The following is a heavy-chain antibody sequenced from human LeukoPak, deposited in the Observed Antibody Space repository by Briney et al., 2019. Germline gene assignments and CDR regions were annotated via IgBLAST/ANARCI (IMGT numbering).Heavy chain of an antibody. Sequence: SETLSLTCTVSGGSLSSGSYYWSWIRQPAGKGLEWIGRIYTTGSTNYNPSLKSRVTISVDTSENQFSLNLSSVTAADTAVYYCARVSFGSEYYCYMDVWGKGTTVTVSS. CDR1: GGSLSSGSYY. CDR2: IYTTGST. D-gene: IGHD3-10*01. J-gene: IGHJ6*03. V-gene: IGHV4-61*02. CDR3: ARVSFGSEYYCYMDV.